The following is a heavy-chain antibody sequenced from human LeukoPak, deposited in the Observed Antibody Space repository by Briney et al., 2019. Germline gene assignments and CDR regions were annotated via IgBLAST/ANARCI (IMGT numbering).Heavy chain of an antibody. Sequence: SETLSLTCGVYGGSLSSYSWSWLRQPPGKGLEWIGSIYYSGSTYYNPSLKSRVTISVDTSKNQFSLKLSSVTAADTAVYYCARQAELELDYYYYYMDVWGKGTTVTVSS. D-gene: IGHD1-7*01. V-gene: IGHV4-39*01. CDR1: GGSLSSYS. CDR2: IYYSGST. CDR3: ARQAELELDYYYYYMDV. J-gene: IGHJ6*03.